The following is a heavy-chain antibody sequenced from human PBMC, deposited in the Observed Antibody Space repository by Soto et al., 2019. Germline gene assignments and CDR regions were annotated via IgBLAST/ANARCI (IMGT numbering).Heavy chain of an antibody. J-gene: IGHJ6*02. CDR1: GFTFSSYS. CDR3: ARKNTYYYDSSGRMDV. D-gene: IGHD3-22*01. Sequence: GGSLRLSCAASGFTFSSYSMNWVRQAPGKGLEWVSSISSSSSYIYYADSVKGRFTISRDNAKNSLYLQMNSLRAEDTAVYYCARKNTYYYDSSGRMDVWGHGTTVTVSS. V-gene: IGHV3-21*01. CDR2: ISSSSSYI.